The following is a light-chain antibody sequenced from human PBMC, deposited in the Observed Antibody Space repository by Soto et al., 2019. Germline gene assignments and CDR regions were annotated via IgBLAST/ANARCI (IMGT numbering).Light chain of an antibody. CDR2: VAS. CDR3: QQLNSFPLT. V-gene: IGKV1-9*01. J-gene: IGKJ4*01. CDR1: QDFNNY. Sequence: DIQLTHSPSLLSASVEDRVPITCRASQDFNNYLAWYQQKPGEAPKLLMYVASTLQSGVPSRFSGSGSGTEFTLTISSMQPEDLANYFCQQLNSFPLTSGGGTKEDIK.